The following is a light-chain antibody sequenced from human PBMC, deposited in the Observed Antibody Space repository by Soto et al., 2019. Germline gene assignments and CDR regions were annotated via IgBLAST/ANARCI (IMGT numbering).Light chain of an antibody. CDR1: KLGDIY. V-gene: IGLV3-1*01. CDR2: QDN. CDR3: QAWDSSTVV. Sequence: SYELTQPPSVSVSPGQTASITCSGDKLGDIYAYWYQQKPGQSPVLVIYQDNKRPSGIPERFSGSNSGNTATLTISGTQALDEADYYCQAWDSSTVVFGGGTKLTVL. J-gene: IGLJ2*01.